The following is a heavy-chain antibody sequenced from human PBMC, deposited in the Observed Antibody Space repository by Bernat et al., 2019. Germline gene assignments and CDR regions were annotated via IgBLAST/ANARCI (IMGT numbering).Heavy chain of an antibody. D-gene: IGHD4-17*01. V-gene: IGHV3-30*18. CDR3: AKDQGDYGDYFFDY. CDR1: GFTFSSYG. CDR2: ISYDGSNK. J-gene: IGHJ4*02. Sequence: QGQRVESGGGVVQPGRSLRLSCAASGFTFSSYGMHWVRQAPGKGLEWVAVISYDGSNKYYADSVKGRFTISRDNSKNTLYLQMNSLRAEDTAVYYCAKDQGDYGDYFFDYWGQGTLVTVSS.